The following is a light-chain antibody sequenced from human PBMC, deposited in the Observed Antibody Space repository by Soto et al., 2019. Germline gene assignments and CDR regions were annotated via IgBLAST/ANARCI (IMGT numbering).Light chain of an antibody. J-gene: IGKJ3*01. CDR2: GAS. Sequence: VLTQSPFTLSLSPGERATLSCRASQSVSSSYLAWYQQKPGQAPRLLIYGASSRATGIPDRFSGSGSGTDFTLTISRLEPEDFAVYYCQQYGSSPSTFGPGTKVDIK. CDR3: QQYGSSPST. V-gene: IGKV3-20*01. CDR1: QSVSSSY.